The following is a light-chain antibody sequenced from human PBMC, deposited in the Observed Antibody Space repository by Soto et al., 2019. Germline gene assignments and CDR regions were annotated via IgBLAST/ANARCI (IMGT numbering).Light chain of an antibody. V-gene: IGLV1-51*01. CDR3: RSWDSGLSAYV. J-gene: IGLJ1*01. CDR2: DNN. CDR1: SSNSGNNY. Sequence: QSVLTQPPSVSAAPGQRVTISCSGSSSNSGNNYVSWYQQLPGTAPKLLIYDNNKRPSGIPDRFSGSKSGTSATLGITGLQSGDEADYYCRSWDSGLSAYVFGSGTKLTVL.